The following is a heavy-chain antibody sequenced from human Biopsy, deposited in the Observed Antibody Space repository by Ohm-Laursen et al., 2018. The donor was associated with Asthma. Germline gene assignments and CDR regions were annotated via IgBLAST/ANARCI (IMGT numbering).Heavy chain of an antibody. CDR1: GFVFSQCG. J-gene: IGHJ3*02. D-gene: IGHD3-22*01. CDR3: ARQSGQDYGDSSGFDI. V-gene: IGHV3-30*03. CDR2: VSSDGHNK. Sequence: RSLRLSCTAPGFVFSQCGMHWVRQGPGKGLEWVALVSSDGHNKYYEDSVKGRFTISRDNSRKRLYLQINRLTVEDSAVYFCARQSGQDYGDSSGFDIWGQGTKVAVSS.